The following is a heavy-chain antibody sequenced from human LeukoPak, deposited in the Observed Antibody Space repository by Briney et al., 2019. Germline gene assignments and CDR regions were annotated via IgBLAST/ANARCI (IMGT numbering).Heavy chain of an antibody. CDR2: IYTSGST. J-gene: IGHJ4*02. V-gene: IGHV4-4*07. Sequence: PSETLSLTCTVSGGSISSYYWSWIRQPAGKGLEWIGRIYTSGSTNYNPSLKSRVTMSVGTSKNQFSLKLSSVTAADTAVYYCARGQKIVGAKEGFDYWGQGTLVTVSS. CDR3: ARGQKIVGAKEGFDY. D-gene: IGHD1-26*01. CDR1: GGSISSYY.